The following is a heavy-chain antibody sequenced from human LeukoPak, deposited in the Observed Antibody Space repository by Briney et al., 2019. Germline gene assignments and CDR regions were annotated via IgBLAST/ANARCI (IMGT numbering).Heavy chain of an antibody. CDR2: IYYSGST. CDR3: ARGPRLMVTNPYYYYGMDV. D-gene: IGHD5-18*01. V-gene: IGHV4-59*12. Sequence: SETLSLTCTVSGGSISSYYWSWIRQPPGKGLEWIGYIYYSGSTNYNPSLKSRVTISVDTSKNQFSLKLSSVTAADTAVYYCARGPRLMVTNPYYYYGMDVWGQGTTVTVSS. CDR1: GGSISSYY. J-gene: IGHJ6*02.